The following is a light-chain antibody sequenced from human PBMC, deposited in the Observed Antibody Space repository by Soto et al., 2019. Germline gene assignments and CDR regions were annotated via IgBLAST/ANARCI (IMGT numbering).Light chain of an antibody. CDR1: QSITNNY. CDR2: GAS. V-gene: IGKV3-20*01. Sequence: ETVLTQSPGTLSLSPGERATLSCRASQSITNNYLAWYQQKPGQAPRLLIYGASSRVTGIPDRFSGSGSGTDFTLTISRLEPEAFAVYYCQKYRTSPITVGQGTRLEIK. J-gene: IGKJ5*01. CDR3: QKYRTSPIT.